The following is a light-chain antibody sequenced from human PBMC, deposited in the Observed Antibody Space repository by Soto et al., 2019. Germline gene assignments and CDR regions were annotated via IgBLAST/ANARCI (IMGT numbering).Light chain of an antibody. CDR3: SSYAPSGLGV. CDR2: NVS. J-gene: IGLJ2*01. CDR1: DSDVGGYNY. V-gene: IGLV2-14*03. Sequence: QSALTQPASVSGSPGQSITISCTGTDSDVGGYNYVSWYQHHPGNAPKVMIYNVSYRPSGVSNRFSGSKSGNTASLTISGLQAEDEADDYCSSYAPSGLGVFGGGTKLTVL.